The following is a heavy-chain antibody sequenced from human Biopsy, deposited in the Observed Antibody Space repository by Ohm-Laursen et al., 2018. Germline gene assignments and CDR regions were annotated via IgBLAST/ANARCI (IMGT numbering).Heavy chain of an antibody. D-gene: IGHD2-8*01. V-gene: IGHV3-33*06. CDR3: AKCMTGGSNYYFHH. Sequence: RSLRLSCSASGFTFSSYGMHWVRQDPGKGLEWVAAIWYDGSNKNYADSVKGRFTISRDNSKNTLYLQMNSLRGEDTAVYYCAKCMTGGSNYYFHHCGQGTLVTVSS. CDR2: IWYDGSNK. J-gene: IGHJ4*02. CDR1: GFTFSSYG.